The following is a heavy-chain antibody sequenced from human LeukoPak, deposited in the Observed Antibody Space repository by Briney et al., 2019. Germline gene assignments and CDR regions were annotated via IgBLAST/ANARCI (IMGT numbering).Heavy chain of an antibody. J-gene: IGHJ3*02. CDR1: GGTFSSYA. Sequence: SVKVSCKASGGTFSSYAISWVRQAPGQGLEWMGGIIPIFGTANYAQKFQGRVTITPDESTSTAYMELSSLRSEDTAVYYCARMTGYCSSTSCYMDAFDIWGQGTMVTVSS. CDR3: ARMTGYCSSTSCYMDAFDI. CDR2: IIPIFGTA. V-gene: IGHV1-69*01. D-gene: IGHD2-2*02.